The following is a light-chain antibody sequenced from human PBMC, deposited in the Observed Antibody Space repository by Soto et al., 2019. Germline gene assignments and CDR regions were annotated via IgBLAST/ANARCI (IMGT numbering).Light chain of an antibody. J-gene: IGLJ3*02. Sequence: QSALTQPASVSGSPGQSIAISCTGTSSDVGGYNYVSWYQQHPGKAPKLMIYEVGNRPSGVSNRFSGSKSGNTASLTISGLQAEDEADYYCCSYTSSSTLVFGGGTKVTVL. CDR1: SSDVGGYNY. V-gene: IGLV2-14*01. CDR2: EVG. CDR3: CSYTSSSTLV.